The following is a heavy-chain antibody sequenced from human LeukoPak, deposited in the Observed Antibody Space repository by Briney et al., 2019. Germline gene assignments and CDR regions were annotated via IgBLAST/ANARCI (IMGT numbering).Heavy chain of an antibody. CDR3: ARSGSGYLRYYFDY. J-gene: IGHJ4*02. Sequence: ASVKVSCKASGYTFTGYYMHWVRQAPGQGLEWMGWINPNSGGTNYTQKFKGRVTMTRDTSISTAYMELSRLRSDDTAVYYCARSGSGYLRYYFDYWGQGTLVTVSS. D-gene: IGHD5-12*01. CDR2: INPNSGGT. CDR1: GYTFTGYY. V-gene: IGHV1-2*02.